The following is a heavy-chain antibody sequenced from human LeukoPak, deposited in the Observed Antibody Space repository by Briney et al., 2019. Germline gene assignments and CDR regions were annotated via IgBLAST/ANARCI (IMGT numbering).Heavy chain of an antibody. D-gene: IGHD3-16*01. CDR3: ARHPQRSLGVTTSGPYYYGMDV. CDR1: GGSISSSNYE. CDR2: IDYSGST. J-gene: IGHJ6*02. Sequence: SETLSLTCTVAGGSISSSNYEWAWIRQPPGKGLEWIGTIDYSGSTYYNPTLKSGVTISVDTSKNPFSLKLSSVTAAVTAVNYCARHPQRSLGVTTSGPYYYGMDVWGQGTTVTVSS. V-gene: IGHV4-39*01.